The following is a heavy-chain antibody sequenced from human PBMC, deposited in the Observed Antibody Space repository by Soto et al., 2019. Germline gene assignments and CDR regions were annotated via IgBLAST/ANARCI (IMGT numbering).Heavy chain of an antibody. CDR3: ARGRGYSGDDHYYYFDMDV. D-gene: IGHD5-12*01. CDR2: SIPIFGTA. Sequence: GASVKVSCKASGGTFNNYPITWVRQARGEGLEWMGGSIPIFGTANYAQKFQGRVTISVDESTSTAYMELSSLRSEDTAVYYCARGRGYSGDDHYYYFDMDVWGQGTTVTVSS. V-gene: IGHV1-69*13. CDR1: GGTFNNYP. J-gene: IGHJ6*02.